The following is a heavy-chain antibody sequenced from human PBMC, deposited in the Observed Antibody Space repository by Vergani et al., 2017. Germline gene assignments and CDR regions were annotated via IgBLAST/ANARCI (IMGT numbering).Heavy chain of an antibody. J-gene: IGHJ4*02. CDR3: ARGPLISYGSGNYYNY. Sequence: QVQLPQWGAGLLKPSDTLSLTCAVYGGSFSGYYWRWIRQPPGKGLEWIGEITHTGSTSYNPSLKTRVTMSVDTSKNQFSLRLSSVTAADTAVYYCARGPLISYGSGNYYNYWGQGTRVTVSS. V-gene: IGHV4-34*02. D-gene: IGHD3-10*01. CDR1: GGSFSGYY. CDR2: ITHTGST.